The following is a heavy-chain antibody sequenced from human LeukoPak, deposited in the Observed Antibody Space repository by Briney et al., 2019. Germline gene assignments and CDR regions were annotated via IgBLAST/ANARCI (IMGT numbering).Heavy chain of an antibody. CDR2: ISAGGGNT. D-gene: IGHD1-26*01. Sequence: GGSLRLSCAASGFTFSSYAMSWVRQAPGKGLEWVSAISAGGGNTYYADSVKGRFTISRDTSKNTLYLQMNSLRAEDTAVYYCGKVTPGGATPPRYYFDYWGQGALVTVSS. CDR1: GFTFSSYA. J-gene: IGHJ4*02. CDR3: GKVTPGGATPPRYYFDY. V-gene: IGHV3-23*01.